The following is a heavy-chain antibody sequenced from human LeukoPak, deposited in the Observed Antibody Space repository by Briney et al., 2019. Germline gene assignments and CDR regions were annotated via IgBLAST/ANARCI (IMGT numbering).Heavy chain of an antibody. V-gene: IGHV3-30-3*01. CDR1: GFTFSSYA. CDR3: AREEGLVLDY. CDR2: ISYDGSNK. Sequence: GGSLRLSCAASGFTFSSYAMHWVRQAPGKGLEWVAVISYDGSNKYYADSVKDRFTISRDYSKNTLYLQMNSLRAEDTAVYYCAREEGLVLDYWGQGTLVTVSS. D-gene: IGHD2-8*02. J-gene: IGHJ4*02.